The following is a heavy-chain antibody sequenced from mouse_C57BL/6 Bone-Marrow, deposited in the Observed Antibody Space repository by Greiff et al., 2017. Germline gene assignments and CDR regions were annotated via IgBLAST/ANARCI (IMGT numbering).Heavy chain of an antibody. J-gene: IGHJ4*01. V-gene: IGHV1-64*01. CDR3: AREDGYYIYYYAMDY. D-gene: IGHD2-3*01. Sequence: QVQLQQPGAELVKPGASVKLSCKASGYTFTSYWMHWVKQRPGQGLEWIGMIHPNSGSTNYNEKFKRKATLTVDKSSSTAYMQLSSLTSEDSAVYYCAREDGYYIYYYAMDYWGQGTSVTVSS. CDR2: IHPNSGST. CDR1: GYTFTSYW.